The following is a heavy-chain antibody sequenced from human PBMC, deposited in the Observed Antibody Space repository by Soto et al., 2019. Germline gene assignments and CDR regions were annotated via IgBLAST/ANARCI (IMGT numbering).Heavy chain of an antibody. CDR2: IYPSGST. D-gene: IGHD4-4*01. V-gene: IGHV4-4*02. J-gene: IGHJ4*02. CDR1: GGSISSSNW. Sequence: TSETLSLTCAVSGGSISSSNWWSWVRQPPGKGLEWIGEIYPSGSTTYNPSLKSRVTISIDKSKNQFSLKLNSVTAADTAVYYCARADHSNYHYFDHWGQGTLVTVSS. CDR3: ARADHSNYHYFDH.